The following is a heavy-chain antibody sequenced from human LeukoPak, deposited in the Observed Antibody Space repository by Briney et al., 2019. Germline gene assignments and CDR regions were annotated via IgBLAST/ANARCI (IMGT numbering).Heavy chain of an antibody. J-gene: IGHJ4*02. V-gene: IGHV3-30*18. CDR1: GFTFRSYG. D-gene: IGHD3-9*01. Sequence: RSLRLSCAASGFTFRSYGMHWVRQAPGKGLQWVTVISYDGSNKYCADSVKGRFTISRDNSKNTLYLQMNSLRAEDTAVYYCAKDAYDIPAFFDYWGQGTLVTVSS. CDR2: ISYDGSNK. CDR3: AKDAYDIPAFFDY.